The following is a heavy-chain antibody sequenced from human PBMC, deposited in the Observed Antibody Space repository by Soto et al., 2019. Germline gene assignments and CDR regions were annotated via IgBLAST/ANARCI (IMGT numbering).Heavy chain of an antibody. D-gene: IGHD3-3*01. J-gene: IGHJ4*02. Sequence: SETLSLTCTVSGGSISSSSYYWGWIRQPPGKGLEWIGSIYYSGSTYYNPSLKSRVTISVDTSKNQFSLKLSSVTAADTAVYYCARHTREESTPIFGVAFDYWGQGTLVTVSS. V-gene: IGHV4-39*01. CDR2: IYYSGST. CDR3: ARHTREESTPIFGVAFDY. CDR1: GGSISSSSYY.